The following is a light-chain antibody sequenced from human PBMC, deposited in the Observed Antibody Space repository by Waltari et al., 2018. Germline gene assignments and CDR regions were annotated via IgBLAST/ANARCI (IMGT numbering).Light chain of an antibody. CDR1: QSVLYSSNNKDY. J-gene: IGKJ2*01. V-gene: IGKV4-1*01. Sequence: DIVMTQSPDSLAESLGDRAPSNRKSGQSVLYSSNNKDYLAWYQQKPGQPPKLLFYWASTRESGVPDRFSGSGSGTDFTLTISSLQAEDVAVYYCQQYHSFPYTFGQGTKLEIK. CDR3: QQYHSFPYT. CDR2: WAS.